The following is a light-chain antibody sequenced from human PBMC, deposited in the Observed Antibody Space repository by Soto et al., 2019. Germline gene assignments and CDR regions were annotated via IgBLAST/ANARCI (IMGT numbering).Light chain of an antibody. CDR1: QSVSSN. J-gene: IGKJ1*01. V-gene: IGKV3-15*01. CDR3: QQSNNWPPLT. CDR2: GAS. Sequence: EIVMTQSPATLSVSPGERATLSCRASQSVSSNLAWYQQKPGQAPRLLIYGASTRATGIPARFSGSGSGTEFTLTISSLQSEDFAVYYCQQSNNWPPLTFGQGTKV.